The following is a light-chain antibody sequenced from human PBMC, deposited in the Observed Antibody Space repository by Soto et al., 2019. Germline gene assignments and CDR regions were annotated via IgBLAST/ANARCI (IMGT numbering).Light chain of an antibody. CDR1: QSVNTK. Sequence: IVMTQSPATLSVSPGERSTLSCTASQSVNTKLAWYQQQPGQPPRLLMFGASTRATGIPDRFSGSGSGTDFTLTISRLEPEDFAVYYCQQYGSSRWTFGQGTKVDIK. V-gene: IGKV3-20*01. CDR3: QQYGSSRWT. CDR2: GAS. J-gene: IGKJ1*01.